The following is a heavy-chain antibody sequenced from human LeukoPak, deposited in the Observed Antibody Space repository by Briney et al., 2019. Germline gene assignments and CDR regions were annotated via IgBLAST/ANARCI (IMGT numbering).Heavy chain of an antibody. CDR3: AREFQLWYVEYYFDY. V-gene: IGHV3-30*04. J-gene: IGHJ4*02. D-gene: IGHD5-18*01. Sequence: GGSLRLSCAASGFTFSSYAMHWVRQAPGKGLEWVAVISYDGSNKYYADSVKGRFTISRDNSKNTLYLQMNSLRAEDTAVYYCAREFQLWYVEYYFDYWGQGTLVTVSS. CDR2: ISYDGSNK. CDR1: GFTFSSYA.